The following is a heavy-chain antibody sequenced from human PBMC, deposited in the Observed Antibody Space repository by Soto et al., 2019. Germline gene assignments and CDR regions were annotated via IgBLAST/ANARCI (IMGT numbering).Heavy chain of an antibody. CDR2: INAGNGNT. CDR3: ASLSIVGAADDFDI. V-gene: IGHV1-3*01. J-gene: IGHJ3*02. D-gene: IGHD1-26*01. CDR1: GYTFTSYA. Sequence: QVQLVQSGAEVKKPGASVKVSCKASGYTFTSYAMHWVRQAPGQRLEGMGWINAGNGNTKYSQKFQGRVTITRDTSASTAYMELSSLRSEDTAVYYCASLSIVGAADDFDIWGQGTMVTVSS.